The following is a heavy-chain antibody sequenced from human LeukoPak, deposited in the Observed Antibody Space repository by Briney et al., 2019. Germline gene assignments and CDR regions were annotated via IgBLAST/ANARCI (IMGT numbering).Heavy chain of an antibody. J-gene: IGHJ4*02. Sequence: SETLSLTCTVSDGSISSSSYYWGWIRQPPGKGLEWIGSIYYSGSTYYNPSLKSRVTISIDTSKNQFSLKLSSVTAADTAVYYCARLSTVTTSFDYWGQGTLVTVSS. D-gene: IGHD4-17*01. CDR2: IYYSGST. CDR1: DGSISSSSYY. V-gene: IGHV4-39*07. CDR3: ARLSTVTTSFDY.